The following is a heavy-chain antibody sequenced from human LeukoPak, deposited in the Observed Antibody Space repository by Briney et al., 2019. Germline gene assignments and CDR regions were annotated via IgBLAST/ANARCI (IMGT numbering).Heavy chain of an antibody. V-gene: IGHV3-48*03. CDR3: ARGGYCSSSICYSLNAFDI. CDR1: GFTFSSYE. D-gene: IGHD2-2*01. Sequence: QPGGSLRLSCAASGFTFSSYEMNWVRQAPGRGLEWVSYISGSGTTIYYADSVKGRFTISRDNAKSSLYLQMNSLRAEDTAVYYCARGGYCSSSICYSLNAFDIWGQGTMFIVSS. CDR2: ISGSGTTI. J-gene: IGHJ3*02.